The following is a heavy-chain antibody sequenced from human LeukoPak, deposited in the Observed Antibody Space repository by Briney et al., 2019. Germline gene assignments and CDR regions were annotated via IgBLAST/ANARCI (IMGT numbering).Heavy chain of an antibody. D-gene: IGHD1-26*01. Sequence: PGGALRLSCAAPGFTFCNYAMRWVRPAPGKGAEWVSGINGGGGSTYYADSVRGRFTISRDNAKNTLSLQMNSLRAEDTAIYYCAKDSPFIGPYWGQGTLVTVSS. CDR1: GFTFCNYA. V-gene: IGHV3-23*01. J-gene: IGHJ4*02. CDR3: AKDSPFIGPY. CDR2: INGGGGST.